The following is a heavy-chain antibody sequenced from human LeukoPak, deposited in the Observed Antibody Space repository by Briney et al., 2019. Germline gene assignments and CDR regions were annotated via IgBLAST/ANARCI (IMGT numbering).Heavy chain of an antibody. D-gene: IGHD4-4*01. CDR3: AREPMYSNYASYY. V-gene: IGHV3-30-3*01. CDR2: ISYDGSNK. CDR1: GFTFSSYA. Sequence: SGGSLRLSCAASGFTFSSYAMHWVRRAPGKGLEWVAVISYDGSNKYYADSVKGRFTISRDNSKNTLYLQMNSLRAEDTAVYYCAREPMYSNYASYYWGQGTLVTVSS. J-gene: IGHJ4*02.